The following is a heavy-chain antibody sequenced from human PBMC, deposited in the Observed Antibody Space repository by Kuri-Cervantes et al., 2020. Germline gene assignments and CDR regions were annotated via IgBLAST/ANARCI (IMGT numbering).Heavy chain of an antibody. CDR2: ISGSGGST. J-gene: IGHJ4*02. CDR1: GFTFSSYA. Sequence: GGSLRLSCAASGFTFSSYAMSWVRQAPGKGLEWVSAISGSGGSTYYADSVKGRFTISRDDSKNTLYLQMNSLRVEDTAMYYCARDSLRGVSGWFGVDYWGQGTLVIVSS. CDR3: ARDSLRGVSGWFGVDY. V-gene: IGHV3-23*01. D-gene: IGHD3-10*01.